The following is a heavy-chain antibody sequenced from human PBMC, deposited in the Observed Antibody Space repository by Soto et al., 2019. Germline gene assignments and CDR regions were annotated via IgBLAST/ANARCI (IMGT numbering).Heavy chain of an antibody. J-gene: IGHJ4*02. CDR3: AGARWMGTYFEF. Sequence: LSLTCIVSGASITGYYWSWIRQPPGKGLEWIGSLHYSGSTYYNPSLKSRITISQDMSENQFSLNLNSVTAADTAVYYCAGARWMGTYFEFWGQGTLVTVSS. CDR1: GASITGYY. D-gene: IGHD2-2*03. V-gene: IGHV4-59*01. CDR2: LHYSGST.